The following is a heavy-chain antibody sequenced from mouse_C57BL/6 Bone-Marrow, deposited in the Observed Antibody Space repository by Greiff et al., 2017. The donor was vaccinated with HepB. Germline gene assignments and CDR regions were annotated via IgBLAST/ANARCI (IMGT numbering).Heavy chain of an antibody. CDR2: ILPSIGRT. CDR3: ARRPFTTVVATKYFDV. J-gene: IGHJ1*03. D-gene: IGHD1-1*01. CDR1: DSEVFPIAY. Sequence: VQLQQSGSELRSPGSSVKLSCKDFDSEVFPIAYMSWVRQKPGHGFEWIGGILPSIGRTIYGEKFEDKATLDADTLSNTAYLELNSLTSEDSAIYYCARRPFTTVVATKYFDVWGTGTTVTVSS. V-gene: IGHV15-2*01.